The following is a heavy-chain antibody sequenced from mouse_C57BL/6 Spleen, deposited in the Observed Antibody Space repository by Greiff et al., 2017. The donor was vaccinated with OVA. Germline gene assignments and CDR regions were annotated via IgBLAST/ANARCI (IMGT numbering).Heavy chain of an antibody. V-gene: IGHV1-50*01. J-gene: IGHJ2*01. Sequence: QVQLQQSGAELVKPGASVKLSCKASGYTFTSYWMQWVKQRPGKGLEWIGEIDPSDSYTNYNQKFKGKATLTVDTSSSTAYMQLSSLTSEDSAVYYCASRGLLRSYFDYWGQGTTLTVSS. CDR1: GYTFTSYW. D-gene: IGHD2-3*01. CDR3: ASRGLLRSYFDY. CDR2: IDPSDSYT.